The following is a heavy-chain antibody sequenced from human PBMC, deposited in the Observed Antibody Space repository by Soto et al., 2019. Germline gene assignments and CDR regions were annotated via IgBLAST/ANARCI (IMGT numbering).Heavy chain of an antibody. CDR1: GFTFDDYA. J-gene: IGHJ3*02. Sequence: HPGGSLRLSCAASGFTFDDYAMHWVRQAPGKGLEWVSGISWNSGSIGYADSVKGRFTISRDNAKNSLYLQMNSLRAEDTALYYCAKGGLAVVVAANDDAFDIWGQGTMVTVSS. CDR2: ISWNSGSI. CDR3: AKGGLAVVVAANDDAFDI. D-gene: IGHD2-15*01. V-gene: IGHV3-9*01.